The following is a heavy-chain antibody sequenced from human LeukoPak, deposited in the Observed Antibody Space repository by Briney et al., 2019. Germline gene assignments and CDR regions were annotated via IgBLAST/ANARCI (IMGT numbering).Heavy chain of an antibody. CDR2: MNPNSGNT. CDR3: ARVRIVGATHDYYYGMDV. D-gene: IGHD1-26*01. J-gene: IGHJ6*02. Sequence: ASVKVSCKASGYTFTSYDINWVRQATGPGLEWMGWMNPNSGNTGYAQKFQGRVTMTRNTSISTAYMELSSLRSEDTAVYYCARVRIVGATHDYYYGMDVWGQGTTVTVSS. CDR1: GYTFTSYD. V-gene: IGHV1-8*01.